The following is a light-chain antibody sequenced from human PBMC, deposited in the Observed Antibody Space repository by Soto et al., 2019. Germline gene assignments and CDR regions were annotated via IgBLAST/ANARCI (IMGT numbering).Light chain of an antibody. CDR1: QSFRGL. CDR3: QQRHMWPIT. J-gene: IGKJ5*01. CDR2: DAY. Sequence: EVVLTQYPVTLSLSPGERATLSCRASQSFRGLLAWYQQKPGQAPRLLIYDAYNRATGIPPRFSGSGSVTDFTLTISSLEPEDSAVYYCQQRHMWPITFGQGTRLEIK. V-gene: IGKV3-11*01.